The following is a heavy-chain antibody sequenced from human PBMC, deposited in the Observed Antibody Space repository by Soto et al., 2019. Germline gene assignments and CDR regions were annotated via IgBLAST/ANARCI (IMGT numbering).Heavy chain of an antibody. CDR3: ARDRDSSYFPPPYYFDS. D-gene: IGHD4-4*01. CDR2: ISYDGSKT. Sequence: QVQLVESGGGVVQPGRSLRLSCAASAFTFRSYTMHWVRQAQGKGLEWVATISYDGSKTNYADSVRVRFTISRDNSKSTLFLQMVSLRPEDTSVYSCARDRDSSYFPPPYYFDSWGQGTLVTVSS. J-gene: IGHJ4*02. CDR1: AFTFRSYT. V-gene: IGHV3-30*04.